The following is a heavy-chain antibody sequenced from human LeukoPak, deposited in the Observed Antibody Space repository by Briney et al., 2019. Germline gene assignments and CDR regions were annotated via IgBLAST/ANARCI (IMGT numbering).Heavy chain of an antibody. CDR2: IYTSGST. CDR1: GGSISSYY. V-gene: IGHV4-4*07. J-gene: IGHJ5*02. D-gene: IGHD4-23*01. Sequence: SETLSLTCTVSGGSISSYYWSWIRQPAGKGLEWIGRIYTSGSTNYNPSLKSRVTMSVDTSKNQFSLKLSSVTAADTAVYYCAGTSVWAYGYYGGNSYQYNWFDPWGQGTLVTVSS. CDR3: AGTSVWAYGYYGGNSYQYNWFDP.